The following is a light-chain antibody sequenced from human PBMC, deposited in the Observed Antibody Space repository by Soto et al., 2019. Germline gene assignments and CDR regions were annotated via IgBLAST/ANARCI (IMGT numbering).Light chain of an antibody. CDR3: SSYTISSTPSV. CDR2: EVS. Sequence: QSALTQPASVSGSPGQSITISCTGTSSDVGGYNYVSWYQQHPGKAPKLMIYEVSNRPSGVSNRFSGSKSGNTASLTISGLQAEDEADYYCSSYTISSTPSVFGTGTKLTVL. V-gene: IGLV2-14*01. CDR1: SSDVGGYNY. J-gene: IGLJ1*01.